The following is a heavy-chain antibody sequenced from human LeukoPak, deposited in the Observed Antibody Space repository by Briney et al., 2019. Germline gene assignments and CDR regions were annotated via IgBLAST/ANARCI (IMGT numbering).Heavy chain of an antibody. D-gene: IGHD3-10*01. J-gene: IGHJ4*02. CDR2: INPNSGAT. Sequence: ASVKVSCKASGYTFTSYAISWVRQAPGQGLEWMGWINPNSGATNYARKFQGRVTVTRDTSINTAYMELSRLRSDDTAVYYCAREPPRGRGSYYFDYWGQGTLVTVSS. CDR1: GYTFTSYA. CDR3: AREPPRGRGSYYFDY. V-gene: IGHV1-2*02.